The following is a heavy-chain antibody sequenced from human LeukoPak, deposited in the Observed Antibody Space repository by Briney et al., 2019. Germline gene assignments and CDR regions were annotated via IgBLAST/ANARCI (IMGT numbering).Heavy chain of an antibody. Sequence: ASVKVSCKASGYTFTSYYMHWVRQAPGQGLEWMGIINPSGGSTSYAQKFQGRVTMTRDTSTSTDYMELSSLRSEDTAVYYCARIGRSYTAMVPFDYWGQGTLVTVSS. CDR2: INPSGGST. J-gene: IGHJ4*02. CDR3: ARIGRSYTAMVPFDY. V-gene: IGHV1-46*01. D-gene: IGHD5-18*01. CDR1: GYTFTSYY.